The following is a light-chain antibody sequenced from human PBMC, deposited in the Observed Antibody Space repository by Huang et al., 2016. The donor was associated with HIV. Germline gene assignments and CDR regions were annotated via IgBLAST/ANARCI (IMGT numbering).Light chain of an antibody. CDR1: QSLLHSDGYTY. J-gene: IGKJ4*01. Sequence: DIVMTQSPLSLPVTLGGPASISCKSSQSLLHSDGYTYLDWYLQKPGQPPQLLVYLASNRAPGVPDRFSGSGSGTDFTLKISRVEAEDVGVYYCMQTSETPLTFGGGTKVDIK. CDR3: MQTSETPLT. V-gene: IGKV2-28*01. CDR2: LAS.